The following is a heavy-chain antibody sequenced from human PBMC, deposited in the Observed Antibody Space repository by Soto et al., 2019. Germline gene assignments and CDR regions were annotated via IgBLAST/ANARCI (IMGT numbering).Heavy chain of an antibody. CDR2: IYWDDDK. CDR3: AYLPCSGGSCYWFSYSGMDV. J-gene: IGHJ6*02. V-gene: IGHV2-5*02. D-gene: IGHD2-15*01. Sequence: QITLKESGPTLVKPTQTLTLTCTFSGFSLSTSGVGVAWIRQPPGKALEWLALIYWDDDKRYRPSLETRLTITKDTSKNQVVLTMTNVDSVDTATYYCAYLPCSGGSCYWFSYSGMDVWDQGTTVIVSS. CDR1: GFSLSTSGVG.